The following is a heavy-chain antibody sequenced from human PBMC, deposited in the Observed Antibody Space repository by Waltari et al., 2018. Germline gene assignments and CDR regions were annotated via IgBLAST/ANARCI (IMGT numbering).Heavy chain of an antibody. CDR3: ARHDYGRGRTYYYYGMDV. D-gene: IGHD4-17*01. CDR2: IHTSAST. J-gene: IGHJ6*02. V-gene: IGHV4-4*07. CDR1: GGSIRRSP. Sequence: HVQLQETGPGLGKPAETLSLPCTGSGGSIRRSPWTGIRKPAGKGLEWIGRIHTSASTNYNPALKSLVTMSVDTSKNQFSRKLSSVTAAGTAVYYCARHDYGRGRTYYYYGMDVWGQGTTVTVSS.